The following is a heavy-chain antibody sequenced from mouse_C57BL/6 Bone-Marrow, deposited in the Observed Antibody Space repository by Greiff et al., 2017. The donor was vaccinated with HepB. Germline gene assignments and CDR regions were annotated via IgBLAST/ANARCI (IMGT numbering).Heavy chain of an antibody. Sequence: VQLQQSGAELVRPGASVKLSCTASGFNIKDDYMHWVKQRPEQGLEWIGWIDPENGDTEYASKFQGKATITADTSSNTAYLQLSSLTSEDTAVYYCTYPLMYYYGSKGYWGQGTTLTVSS. D-gene: IGHD1-1*01. CDR3: TYPLMYYYGSKGY. V-gene: IGHV14-4*01. J-gene: IGHJ2*01. CDR1: GFNIKDDY. CDR2: IDPENGDT.